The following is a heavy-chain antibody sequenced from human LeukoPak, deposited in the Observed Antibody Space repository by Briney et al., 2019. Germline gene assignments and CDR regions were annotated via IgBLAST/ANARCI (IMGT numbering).Heavy chain of an antibody. CDR3: ARLPQPSPAYFFDY. V-gene: IGHV4-39*01. CDR2: IYYSGST. J-gene: IGHJ4*02. CDR1: GGSISSSSYY. D-gene: IGHD2-2*01. Sequence: SETLSLTCTVSGGSISSSSYYWGWIRQPPGKGPEWLGTIYYSGSTYYNPSLKSRVTISVDTSKNQFSLKLSSVTTADTAVYYCARLPQPSPAYFFDYWGQGTLVTVSS.